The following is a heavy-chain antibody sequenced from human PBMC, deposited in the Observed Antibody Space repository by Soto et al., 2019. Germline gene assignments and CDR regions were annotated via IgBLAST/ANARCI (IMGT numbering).Heavy chain of an antibody. D-gene: IGHD3-10*01. CDR1: GYTFTSYA. Sequence: ASVKVSCKASGYTFTSYAMHWVRQAPGQRLEWMGWINAGNGNTKYSQKFQGRVTITRDTSASTAYMELSSLRSEDTAVYYCAREFGEFFWFEPWGQGTLVTVSS. J-gene: IGHJ5*02. V-gene: IGHV1-3*01. CDR3: AREFGEFFWFEP. CDR2: INAGNGNT.